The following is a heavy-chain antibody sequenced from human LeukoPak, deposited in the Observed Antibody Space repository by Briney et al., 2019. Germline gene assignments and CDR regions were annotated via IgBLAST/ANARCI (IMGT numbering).Heavy chain of an antibody. Sequence: SETLSLACAAYGGSFSGYYWSWIRQPPGKGLEWIGEINHSGSTNYNPSLKSRVTISVDTSKNQFSLKLSSVTAADTAVYYCARHARTRITMVRGAPLNYWGQGTLVTVSS. CDR3: ARHARTRITMVRGAPLNY. J-gene: IGHJ4*02. CDR1: GGSFSGYY. CDR2: INHSGST. D-gene: IGHD3-10*01. V-gene: IGHV4-34*01.